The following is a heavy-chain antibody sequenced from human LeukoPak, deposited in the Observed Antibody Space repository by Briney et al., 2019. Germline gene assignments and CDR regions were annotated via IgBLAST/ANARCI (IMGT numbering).Heavy chain of an antibody. J-gene: IGHJ4*02. CDR3: ARDLSGSYMSDY. CDR2: ISHDRSNN. Sequence: GGSLRLSCAASGFTFSNYAMHWARQAPGKGLEWVAFISHDRSNNCHADSVRGRFTISRDNSKNTLYLQMNSLTDEDTAVYYCARDLSGSYMSDYWGQGTLVTVSS. D-gene: IGHD3-10*01. CDR1: GFTFSNYA. V-gene: IGHV3-30-3*01.